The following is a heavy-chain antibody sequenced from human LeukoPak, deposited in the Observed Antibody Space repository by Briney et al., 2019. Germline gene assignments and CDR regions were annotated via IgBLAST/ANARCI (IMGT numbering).Heavy chain of an antibody. CDR3: ARGSTYYDSSGQVPFDY. V-gene: IGHV3-48*01. D-gene: IGHD3-22*01. CDR1: GFTFSTYS. Sequence: PGGSLRLSCAASGFTFSTYSMNWVRQALGKGLEWVSYISSSSSTIYYADSVKGRFTISRDNAKNSLYLQMNSLRAEDTAVYYCARGSTYYDSSGQVPFDYWGQGTLVTVSS. CDR2: ISSSSSTI. J-gene: IGHJ4*02.